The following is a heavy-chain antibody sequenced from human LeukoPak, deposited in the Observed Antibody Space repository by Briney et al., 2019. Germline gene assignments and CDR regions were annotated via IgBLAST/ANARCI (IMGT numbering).Heavy chain of an antibody. J-gene: IGHJ4*02. CDR3: ARDPHDIVVVPAAMGVDY. D-gene: IGHD2-2*01. V-gene: IGHV1-18*01. CDR1: GYTFTSCG. Sequence: ASVKVSCKASGYTFTSCGISWVRQAPGQGLEWMGWISAYNGNTNYAQKLQGRVTMTTDTSTSTAYMELRRLRSDDTAVYYCARDPHDIVVVPAAMGVDYWGQGTLVTVSS. CDR2: ISAYNGNT.